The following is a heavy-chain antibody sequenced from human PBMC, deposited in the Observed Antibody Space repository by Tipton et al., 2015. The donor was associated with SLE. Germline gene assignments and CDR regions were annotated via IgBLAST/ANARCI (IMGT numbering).Heavy chain of an antibody. CDR3: ARAFHTTTWYRGGMSV. CDR1: GGSISGYS. J-gene: IGHJ6*02. Sequence: TLSLTCTVSGGSISGYSLAWIRQFPGKGLEWIGTLSYNGNTYYTPSLKSRVTISEDMSKKQFSLKLTSVTAADAAVYYCARAFHTTTWYRGGMSVWGQGTTVTVSS. V-gene: IGHV4-59*04. CDR2: LSYNGNT. D-gene: IGHD1-26*01.